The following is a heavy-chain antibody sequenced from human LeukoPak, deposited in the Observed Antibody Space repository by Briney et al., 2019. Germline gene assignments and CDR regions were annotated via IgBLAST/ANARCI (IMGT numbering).Heavy chain of an antibody. D-gene: IGHD3-10*01. V-gene: IGHV3-74*01. CDR1: GFTFSNYW. CDR2: INSDGSST. J-gene: IGHJ4*02. CDR3: ATTYYYGSGSYYNLDY. Sequence: PGGSLRLSCAASGFTFSNYWMHWVRQAPGKGLVWVSRINSDGSSTNYADSVKGRFTISRDNAKNTLYLQMNSLRAEDTAVYYCATTYYYGSGSYYNLDYWGQGTLVTVSS.